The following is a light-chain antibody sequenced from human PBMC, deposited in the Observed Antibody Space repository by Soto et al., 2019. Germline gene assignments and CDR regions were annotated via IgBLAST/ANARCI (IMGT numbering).Light chain of an antibody. CDR2: DAS. V-gene: IGKV1-5*01. CDR3: QHYNTYSPWT. CDR1: QSVSSW. Sequence: DIQMTQTPATLSAFAGDRVTVTCRASQSVSSWVAWYQEKPGRGPKLLIYDASTWQSGVPSRFIGSGSGTEFTLTITSLQPDDVATYYCQHYNTYSPWTFGQGTRVEVK. J-gene: IGKJ1*01.